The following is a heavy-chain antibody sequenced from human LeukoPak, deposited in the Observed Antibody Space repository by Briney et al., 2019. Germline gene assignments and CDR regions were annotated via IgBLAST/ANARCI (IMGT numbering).Heavy chain of an antibody. Sequence: GESLKISCKGSGYTLTSYWISWVRQMPGKGLERMGIIYPGDSDTRYSPFFRGQVAISADKSISTAYLQWSSLKASDTAMYYCARSGSTSYDYHMDVWGKGTTVTVSS. D-gene: IGHD2/OR15-2a*01. CDR1: GYTLTSYW. CDR3: ARSGSTSYDYHMDV. J-gene: IGHJ6*03. V-gene: IGHV5-51*01. CDR2: IYPGDSDT.